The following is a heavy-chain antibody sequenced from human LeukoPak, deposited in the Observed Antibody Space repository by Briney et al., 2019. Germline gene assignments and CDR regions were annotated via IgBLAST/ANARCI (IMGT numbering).Heavy chain of an antibody. CDR3: ARHGSAAAGHGYFDY. J-gene: IGHJ4*02. Sequence: SETLSLTCTVSVGSISSSSYYWDWIRQPPGKGLEWIGSIYYSGSTYYNPSLKSRVTISVDTSKNQFSLDLTSVTAADTAVYYCARHGSAAAGHGYFDYWGQGTLVTVSS. CDR2: IYYSGST. CDR1: VGSISSSSYY. V-gene: IGHV4-39*01. D-gene: IGHD6-13*01.